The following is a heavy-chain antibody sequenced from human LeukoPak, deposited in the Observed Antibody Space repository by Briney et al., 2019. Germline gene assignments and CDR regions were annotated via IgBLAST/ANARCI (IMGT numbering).Heavy chain of an antibody. J-gene: IGHJ6*03. V-gene: IGHV3-64*01. CDR1: GFTFSSYA. D-gene: IGHD2-21*02. CDR3: ARDAAYCGGDCPAYYYYMDV. Sequence: GGSLRLSCAGSGFTFSSYAMHSVRQAPGKGLEYVSAISSSVRSTYYANSVKGRFTISRDNSKNTLYLQMGSLRAEDMAVYYCARDAAYCGGDCPAYYYYMDVWGKGTTVTVSS. CDR2: ISSSVRST.